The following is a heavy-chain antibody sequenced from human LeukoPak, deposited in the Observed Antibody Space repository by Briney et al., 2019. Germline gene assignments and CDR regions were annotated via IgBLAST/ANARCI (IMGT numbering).Heavy chain of an antibody. Sequence: MASETLSLTCTLSGGSISSGRYYWCWIRQPAGKGLQWIGRIYTTGSTNYNPSLKSRVSISLDMSKNQFSLKPSSVTAADTAVYYCARVTGYSSGWQWGQGTLVTVSS. J-gene: IGHJ4*02. CDR1: GGSISSGRYY. CDR3: ARVTGYSSGWQ. D-gene: IGHD6-19*01. V-gene: IGHV4-61*02. CDR2: IYTTGST.